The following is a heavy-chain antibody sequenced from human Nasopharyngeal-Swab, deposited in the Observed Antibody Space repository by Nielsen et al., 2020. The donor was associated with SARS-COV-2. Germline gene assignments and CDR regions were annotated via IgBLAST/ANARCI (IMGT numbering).Heavy chain of an antibody. CDR1: GFTFSSYS. V-gene: IGHV3-48*04. CDR3: ARAGLRCPQYCYYGMDV. Sequence: GESLKISCAASGFTFSSYSMNWVRQAPGKGLEWASYISSSSSTIYYADSVKGRFTISRDNAKNSLYLQMNSLRAEDTAVYYCARAGLRCPQYCYYGMDVWGQGTTVTVSS. J-gene: IGHJ6*02. D-gene: IGHD4-17*01. CDR2: ISSSSSTI.